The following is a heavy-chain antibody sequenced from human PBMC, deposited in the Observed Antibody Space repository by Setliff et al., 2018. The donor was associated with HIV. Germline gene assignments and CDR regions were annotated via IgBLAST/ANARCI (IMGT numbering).Heavy chain of an antibody. CDR2: MSYDGRMK. D-gene: IGHD3-16*01. V-gene: IGHV3-30*03. CDR3: ARDLGAGPIYYYYYYGMDV. Sequence: GGSLRLSCAASGFTFSNHGMHWVRQAPGKGLEWVAVMSYDGRMKDYADSVKGRFTVSRDNSKNTLSLQMDSLRAEDTAVYYCARDLGAGPIYYYYYYGMDVWGQGTTVTVSS. J-gene: IGHJ6*02. CDR1: GFTFSNHG.